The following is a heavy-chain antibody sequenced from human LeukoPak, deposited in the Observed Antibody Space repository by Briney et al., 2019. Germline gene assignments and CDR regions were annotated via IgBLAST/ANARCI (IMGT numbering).Heavy chain of an antibody. CDR1: GFAFSSYE. V-gene: IGHV3-48*03. Sequence: GGSLSLSCAASGFAFSSYEMNWVRQAPGKGLEWVSFVSRSGTTIYYADSVKGRFTISRDNAKNSLYLQMNSLRAEDTAVYYCARESGYPPYNWFDPWGQGTLVTVSS. D-gene: IGHD5-18*01. CDR2: VSRSGTTI. CDR3: ARESGYPPYNWFDP. J-gene: IGHJ5*02.